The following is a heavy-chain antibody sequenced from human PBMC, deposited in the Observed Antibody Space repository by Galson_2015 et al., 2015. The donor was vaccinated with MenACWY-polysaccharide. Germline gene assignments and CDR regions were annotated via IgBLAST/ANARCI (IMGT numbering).Heavy chain of an antibody. Sequence: PMRLSCAASGLTFSDYGMHWVRQAPGKGLERVAVIWHVGSKKFYVDSVKGRFTISRDNSKSTLSLQMNSLRAEDTAVYYCARDISSWYFDLWGRGTLVTVSS. CDR2: IWHVGSKK. CDR1: GLTFSDYG. CDR3: ARDISSWYFDL. V-gene: IGHV3-33*01. J-gene: IGHJ2*01.